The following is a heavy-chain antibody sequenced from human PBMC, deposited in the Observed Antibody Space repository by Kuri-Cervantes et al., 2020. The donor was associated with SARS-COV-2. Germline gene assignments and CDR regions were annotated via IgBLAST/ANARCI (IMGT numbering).Heavy chain of an antibody. CDR2: INHSGST. J-gene: IGHJ4*02. D-gene: IGHD1-26*01. CDR3: ARGEWDVVLD. V-gene: IGHV4-34*01. Sequence: GSLRLSCTVSGDSVTSGGYYWSWIRQSPGKGLEWIGEINHSGSTNYNPPLKSRVTISLETSKNQFSLNLSSVTAADTAVYYCARGEWDVVLDWGQGTLVTVSS. CDR1: GDSVTSGGYY.